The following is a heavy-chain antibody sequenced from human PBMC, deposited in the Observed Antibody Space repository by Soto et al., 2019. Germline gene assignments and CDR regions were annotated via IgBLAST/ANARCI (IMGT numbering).Heavy chain of an antibody. Sequence: ASVKVSCKASGYTFTSYGISWVRQAPGQGLEWIGWISAYNGNTNYAQKFQGRVTMTRDTSTSTVYMDLSSLRSDDTAVYYCARDLAADDYWGQGTLVTVSS. CDR3: ARDLAADDY. CDR1: GYTFTSYG. V-gene: IGHV1-18*01. D-gene: IGHD6-13*01. J-gene: IGHJ4*02. CDR2: ISAYNGNT.